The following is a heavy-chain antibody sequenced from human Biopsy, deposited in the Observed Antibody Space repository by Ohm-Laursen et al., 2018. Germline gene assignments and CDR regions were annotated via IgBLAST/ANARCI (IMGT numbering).Heavy chain of an antibody. Sequence: ASVKVSCKAFGYTFITYYVHWVRQVPGQGLEWMGWINPHSGTTKFAQDFQGRVTMTRDTSITTAYMELRRLRSDDTAVYYCAKGQDLRGGAEYFQHWGQGALVTVSS. CDR1: GYTFITYY. V-gene: IGHV1-2*02. D-gene: IGHD2-15*01. CDR3: AKGQDLRGGAEYFQH. CDR2: INPHSGTT. J-gene: IGHJ1*01.